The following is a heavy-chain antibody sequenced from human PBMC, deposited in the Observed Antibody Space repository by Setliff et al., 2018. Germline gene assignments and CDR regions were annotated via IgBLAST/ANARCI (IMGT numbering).Heavy chain of an antibody. V-gene: IGHV3-23*01. CDR3: ACPDILTGLYDY. J-gene: IGHJ4*02. Sequence: GSLRLSCAASGFTFRSYAMSWVRQAPGKGLEWVSAISGSGGSTYYADSVKGRFTISRDNAKNSLYLQMNNLRAEDTAVYYCACPDILTGLYDYWGQGTLVTVSS. CDR2: ISGSGGST. D-gene: IGHD3-9*01. CDR1: GFTFRSYA.